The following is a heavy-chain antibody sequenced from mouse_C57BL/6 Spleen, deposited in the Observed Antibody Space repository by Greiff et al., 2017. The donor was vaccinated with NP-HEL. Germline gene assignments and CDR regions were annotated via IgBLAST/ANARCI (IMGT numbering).Heavy chain of an antibody. CDR2: IYPGDGDT. Sequence: QVQLKESGAELVKPGASVKISCKASGYAFSSYWMNWVKQRPGKGLEWIGQIYPGDGDTNYNGKFKGKATLTADKSSSTAYMQLSSLTSEDSAVYFCARSYYDYDSWYFDVWGTGTTVTVSS. CDR1: GYAFSSYW. J-gene: IGHJ1*03. V-gene: IGHV1-80*01. CDR3: ARSYYDYDSWYFDV. D-gene: IGHD2-4*01.